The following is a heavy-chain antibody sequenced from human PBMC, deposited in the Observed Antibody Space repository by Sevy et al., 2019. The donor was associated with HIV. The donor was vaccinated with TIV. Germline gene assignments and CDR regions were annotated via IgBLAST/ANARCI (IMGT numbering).Heavy chain of an antibody. D-gene: IGHD1-1*01. CDR3: AKEVKGAEHRYFDL. V-gene: IGHV3-7*01. CDR2: IKQDGSEK. J-gene: IGHJ2*01. Sequence: GGSLRLSCAASGFTFTSYWMSWVRQAPGKGLEWVANIKQDGSEKYFVDSVKGRFTIFRDDAKNSLYLEMNSLRVEDTAVYYCAKEVKGAEHRYFDLWGRGTLVTVSS. CDR1: GFTFTSYW.